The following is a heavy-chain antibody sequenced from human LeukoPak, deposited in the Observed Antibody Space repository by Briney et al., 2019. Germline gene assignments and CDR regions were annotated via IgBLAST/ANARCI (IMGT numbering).Heavy chain of an antibody. J-gene: IGHJ5*02. V-gene: IGHV4-39*01. D-gene: IGHD2-2*01. CDR2: IYYSGNT. CDR3: ARGYCSTTSCYDGSWFDP. CDR1: GASISSSSSY. Sequence: SETLSLTCTVSGASISSSSSYWGWIRQPPGKGLEWFGSIYYSGNTYYNPSLKSRLTISADTSKNQFSLKLDSVTAADTAVYYCARGYCSTTSCYDGSWFDPWGQGTLVTVSS.